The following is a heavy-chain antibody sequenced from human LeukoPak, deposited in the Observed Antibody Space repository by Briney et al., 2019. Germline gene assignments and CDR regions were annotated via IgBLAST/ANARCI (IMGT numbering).Heavy chain of an antibody. CDR2: ISAYNGNT. V-gene: IGHV1-18*01. CDR3: ARERGIAAAGSWFDP. J-gene: IGHJ5*02. CDR1: GYTFTSYG. Sequence: ASVNVSCKASGYTFTSYGISWVRQAPGQGLEWMGWISAYNGNTNYAQKLQGRVTMTTDTSTSTAYMELRSLRSDDTAVYYCARERGIAAAGSWFDPWGQGTLVTVSS. D-gene: IGHD6-13*01.